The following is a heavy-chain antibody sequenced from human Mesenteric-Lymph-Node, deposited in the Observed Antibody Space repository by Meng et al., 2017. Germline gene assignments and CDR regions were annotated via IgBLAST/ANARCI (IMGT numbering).Heavy chain of an antibody. CDR2: INPYSGAT. Sequence: ASVKVSCKASGYTFTAYYMHWVRQAPGQGLEWMGRINPYSGATNYAQNFQGRVTMTRDTSISTAYMEMSRLGSDDTAVYYCARGFGTDYWGQGTRVTVDS. J-gene: IGHJ4*02. CDR3: ARGFGTDY. V-gene: IGHV1-2*06. CDR1: GYTFTAYY. D-gene: IGHD3-10*01.